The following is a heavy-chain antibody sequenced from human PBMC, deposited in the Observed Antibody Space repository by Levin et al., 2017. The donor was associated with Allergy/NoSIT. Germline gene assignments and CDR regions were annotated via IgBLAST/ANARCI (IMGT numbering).Heavy chain of an antibody. CDR2: SRNKAKSYTT. J-gene: IGHJ3*02. V-gene: IGHV3-72*01. Sequence: PGGSLRLSCVVSGFTFSDYYVDWVRRAPGKGLEWVGRSRNKAKSYTTHYAASVKGRFTISRADSENSVYLEMSSLKIEDTAVYHCARVNYYVSRGYSINGCDIWGHGTMVTVSA. CDR3: ARVNYYVSRGYSINGCDI. D-gene: IGHD3-22*01. CDR1: GFTFSDYY.